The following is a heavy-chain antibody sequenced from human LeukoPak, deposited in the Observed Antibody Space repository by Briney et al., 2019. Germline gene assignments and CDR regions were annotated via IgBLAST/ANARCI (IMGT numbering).Heavy chain of an antibody. CDR1: GFTFSSYS. CDR2: ISSSSSFI. CDR3: ATRSPRDY. V-gene: IGHV3-21*01. Sequence: GGSLRLSCAASGFTFSSYSMNWVRQAPGKGLEWVSSISSSSSFIYYTDSVKGRFTISRDNANNSLYLQMNSLRAEDTAVYYCATRSPRDYWGQGTLVTVSS. J-gene: IGHJ4*01.